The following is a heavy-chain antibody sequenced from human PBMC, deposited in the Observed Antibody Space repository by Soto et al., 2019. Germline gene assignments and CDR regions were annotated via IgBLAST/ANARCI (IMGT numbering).Heavy chain of an antibody. D-gene: IGHD6-13*01. CDR3: ASEAAAQYYYYGMDV. Sequence: GGSLRLSCAASGFTFSSYWMHWVRQAPGKGLVWVSRINSDGSSTSYADSVKGRFTISRDNAKNTLYLQMNSLRAEDTAVYYCASEAAAQYYYYGMDVWGQGTTVTVSS. J-gene: IGHJ6*02. CDR2: INSDGSST. CDR1: GFTFSSYW. V-gene: IGHV3-74*01.